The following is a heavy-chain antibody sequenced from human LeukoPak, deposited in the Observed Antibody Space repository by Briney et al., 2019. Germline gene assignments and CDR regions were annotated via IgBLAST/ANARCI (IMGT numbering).Heavy chain of an antibody. CDR2: ISGSGGST. CDR1: GFTFSSYA. CDR3: AKDRGVGELLLIDY. V-gene: IGHV3-23*01. J-gene: IGHJ4*02. D-gene: IGHD3-10*01. Sequence: PGGSLRLSCAASGFTFSSYAMIWVRQAPGKGLEWVSAISGSGGSTCYADSVKGRFTISRDNSKNTLYLQMNSLRAEDTAVYYCAKDRGVGELLLIDYWGQGTLVTVSS.